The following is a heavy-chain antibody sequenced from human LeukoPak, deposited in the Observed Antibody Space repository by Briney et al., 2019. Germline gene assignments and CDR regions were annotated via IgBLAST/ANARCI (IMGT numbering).Heavy chain of an antibody. CDR1: GYTFTSYG. Sequence: GASVKLSCTASGYTFTSYGISWVRQAPGQGLEWMGWISAYNGNTNYAQKLQGRVTMTTDTSTSTAYMELRSLRSDDTAVYYCAREYGGVVVTAYFDYWGQGTLVTVSS. V-gene: IGHV1-18*01. D-gene: IGHD2-21*02. J-gene: IGHJ4*02. CDR3: AREYGGVVVTAYFDY. CDR2: ISAYNGNT.